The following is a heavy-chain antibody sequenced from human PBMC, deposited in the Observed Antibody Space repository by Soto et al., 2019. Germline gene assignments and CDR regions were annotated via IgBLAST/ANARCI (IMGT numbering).Heavy chain of an antibody. Sequence: GGSLRLSCAASGFTFSTSAMSWVRQTPGKGLEGVSGISGSGDSTYYADSLKGRFTISRDNCKNTLYLQMDSLRVEDTAVYYCAKAFFSTTSANYYYMDVWGKGTTVTVSS. V-gene: IGHV3-23*01. D-gene: IGHD2-2*01. CDR2: ISGSGDST. CDR1: GFTFSTSA. J-gene: IGHJ6*03. CDR3: AKAFFSTTSANYYYMDV.